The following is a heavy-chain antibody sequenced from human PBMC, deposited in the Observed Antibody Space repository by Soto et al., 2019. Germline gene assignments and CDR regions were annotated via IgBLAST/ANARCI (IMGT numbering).Heavy chain of an antibody. J-gene: IGHJ6*02. CDR3: ARGKAGSFWSGYYIVAGGHYYGMDV. D-gene: IGHD3-3*01. Sequence: ASVKVSCKASGYTFTSYYMHWVRQAPGQGLEWMGIINPSGGSTSYAQKFQGRVTMTRDTSISTAYMELSSLRSDDTAVYYCARGKAGSFWSGYYIVAGGHYYGMDVWGQGTTVTVSS. CDR2: INPSGGST. V-gene: IGHV1-46*01. CDR1: GYTFTSYY.